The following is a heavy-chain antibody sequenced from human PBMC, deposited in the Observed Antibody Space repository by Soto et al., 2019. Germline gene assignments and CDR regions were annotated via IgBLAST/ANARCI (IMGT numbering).Heavy chain of an antibody. D-gene: IGHD1-1*01. J-gene: IGHJ4*02. CDR2: ISGSGTNT. V-gene: IGHV3-23*01. Sequence: EVQLLESGGRLVQPGGSLRLSCVASGFSFSTYPMTWVRQAPGKGLEWVSLISGSGTNTYYAESVKGRFTISRDSSQNTLYLQMNTLRAEVTAVYYCAKEKPTTTCFDSWGQGTLVTVSS. CDR1: GFSFSTYP. CDR3: AKEKPTTTCFDS.